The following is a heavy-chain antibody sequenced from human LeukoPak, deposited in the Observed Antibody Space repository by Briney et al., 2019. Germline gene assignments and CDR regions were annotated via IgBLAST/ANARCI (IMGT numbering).Heavy chain of an antibody. CDR1: GFTFSTHS. Sequence: PGGSLRLSCAASGFTFSTHSMNWVRQAPGKGLEWVSSISSSSSYIYHADSVKGRFTISRDNAKNSLYLQMNSLRAEDTAMYYCARSYYDSSGYSCPDCWGQGTLVTVSS. J-gene: IGHJ4*02. V-gene: IGHV3-21*01. D-gene: IGHD3-22*01. CDR3: ARSYYDSSGYSCPDC. CDR2: ISSSSSYI.